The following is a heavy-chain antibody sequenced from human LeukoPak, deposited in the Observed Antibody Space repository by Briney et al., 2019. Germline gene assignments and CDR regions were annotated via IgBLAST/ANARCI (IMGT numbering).Heavy chain of an antibody. V-gene: IGHV3-7*01. J-gene: IGHJ6*03. CDR3: AKCGSCYFWYYYYMDV. D-gene: IGHD2-15*01. CDR2: IKQDGSEK. Sequence: GGSLRLSCAASGFTFSSYWMSWVRQAPGKGLEWVANIKQDGSEKYYADSVKGRFTISRDNSKNTLYLQMNSLRAEDTAVYYCAKCGSCYFWYYYYMDVWGKGTTVTVSS. CDR1: GFTFSSYW.